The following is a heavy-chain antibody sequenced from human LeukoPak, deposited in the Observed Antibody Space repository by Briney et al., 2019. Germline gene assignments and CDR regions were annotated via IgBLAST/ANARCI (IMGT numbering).Heavy chain of an antibody. CDR3: PKRDTQTSSEY. D-gene: IGHD5-18*01. CDR2: SGRAGGT. V-gene: IGHV3-23*01. Sequence: GGSLRLSCAASGFPFSSYAMGWVRQAPGKGLEWVSTSGRAGGTYYVDSVKGRFTISRDNSRNTLYLHMNGLRAEDTAVYYCPKRDTQTSSEYWGQGTLVTVSS. J-gene: IGHJ4*02. CDR1: GFPFSSYA.